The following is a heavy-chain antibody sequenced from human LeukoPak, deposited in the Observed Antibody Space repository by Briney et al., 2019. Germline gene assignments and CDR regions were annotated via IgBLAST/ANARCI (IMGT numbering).Heavy chain of an antibody. Sequence: PSETLSLTCTVSGGSISSYYWSWIRQPPGEGLEWIGYIYYSGSTNYNPSLKSRVTISVDTSKNQFSLKLSSVTAADTAVYYCARVGGKYAAFDIWGQGTMVTVSS. CDR2: IYYSGST. V-gene: IGHV4-59*01. CDR3: ARVGGKYAAFDI. J-gene: IGHJ3*02. CDR1: GGSISSYY. D-gene: IGHD4-23*01.